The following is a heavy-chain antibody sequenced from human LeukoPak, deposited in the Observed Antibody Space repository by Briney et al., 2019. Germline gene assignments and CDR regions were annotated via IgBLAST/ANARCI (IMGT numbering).Heavy chain of an antibody. CDR3: ARQELLPPYYYMDV. CDR2: IYYSGST. Sequence: SETLSLTCTVSGGSISSYYWSWIRQPPGKGLERIGYIYYSGSTNYNPSLKSRVTISVDTSKNQFSLKLSSVTAADTAVYYCARQELLPPYYYMDVWGKGTTVTVSS. CDR1: GGSISSYY. J-gene: IGHJ6*03. V-gene: IGHV4-59*01. D-gene: IGHD1-26*01.